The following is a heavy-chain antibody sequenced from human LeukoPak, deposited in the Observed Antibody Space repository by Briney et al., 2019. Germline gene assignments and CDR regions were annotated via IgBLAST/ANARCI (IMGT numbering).Heavy chain of an antibody. CDR1: GFTFSNAW. V-gene: IGHV3-74*01. J-gene: IGHJ3*02. CDR2: IDPDGST. D-gene: IGHD2/OR15-2a*01. Sequence: GGSLRLSCAASGFTFSNAWMGWVRQAPGKGLVWVSRIDPDGSTVYADSVRGRFTISRDNAKNTLYLQMNSLRVENTAVYYCASFRNTDIWGQGTTVTVSP. CDR3: ASFRNTDI.